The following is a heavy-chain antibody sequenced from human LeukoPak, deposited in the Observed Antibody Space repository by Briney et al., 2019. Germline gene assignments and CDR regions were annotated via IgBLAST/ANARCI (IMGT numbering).Heavy chain of an antibody. D-gene: IGHD6-19*01. CDR2: ISFDGSKK. CDR1: GFTSSDYV. V-gene: IGHV3-30*18. CDR3: AKESSGWYGFDY. Sequence: GGSLRLSCAASGFTSSDYVMHWVRQAPGKGLEWVAVISFDGSKKYYADAVKGRFTISRDTSKNTLYLQMNSLRAEDTAVYHCAKESSGWYGFDYWGQGALVIVSS. J-gene: IGHJ4*02.